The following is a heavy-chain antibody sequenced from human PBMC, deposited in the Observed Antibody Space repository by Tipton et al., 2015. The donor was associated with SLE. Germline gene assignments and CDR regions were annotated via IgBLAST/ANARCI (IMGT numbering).Heavy chain of an antibody. CDR3: ATTLTPRDPFGY. V-gene: IGHV3-33*08. CDR1: GFTFSTYG. CDR2: IWYDGSNK. J-gene: IGHJ4*02. D-gene: IGHD3-9*01. Sequence: SLRLSCAASGFTFSTYGMHWFRQAPGKGLEWVAVIWYDGSNKYYADSVKGRFTISRDNSKNTLYLQMNSLRAEDTAVYYCATTLTPRDPFGYWGQGTLVTVSS.